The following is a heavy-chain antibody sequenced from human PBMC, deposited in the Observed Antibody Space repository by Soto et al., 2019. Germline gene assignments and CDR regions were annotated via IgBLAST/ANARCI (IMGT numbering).Heavy chain of an antibody. V-gene: IGHV4-31*03. D-gene: IGHD5-18*01. CDR2: IYYSGST. J-gene: IGHJ4*02. CDR3: ARLRDTAMVVFDY. Sequence: QVQLQESGPGLVKPSQTLSLTCTVSGGSISSGGYYWSWIRQHPGKGLEWIGYIYYSGSTYYNPSLKSRVTVSVDPSKNQFSLKLSSVTAADTAVYYCARLRDTAMVVFDYWGQGTLVTVSS. CDR1: GGSISSGGYY.